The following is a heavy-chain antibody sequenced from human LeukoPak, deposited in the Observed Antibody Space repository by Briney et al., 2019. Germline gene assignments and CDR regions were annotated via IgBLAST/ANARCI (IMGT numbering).Heavy chain of an antibody. CDR1: GGSISSYY. Sequence: SETLSLTCTVSGGSISSYYWSWIRQPPGKGLEWIGYIYYSGSTNYNPSLKSRVTISVDTSKNQFSLKLSSVTAADTAVYYCARTPEREYSNGWYYFDYWGQGTLVTVSS. J-gene: IGHJ4*02. CDR3: ARTPEREYSNGWYYFDY. D-gene: IGHD6-19*01. V-gene: IGHV4-59*01. CDR2: IYYSGST.